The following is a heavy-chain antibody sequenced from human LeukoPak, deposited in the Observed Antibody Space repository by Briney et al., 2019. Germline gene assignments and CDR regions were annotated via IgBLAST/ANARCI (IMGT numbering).Heavy chain of an antibody. CDR2: IIPIFGTA. CDR1: GGTFSSYA. V-gene: IGHV1-69*05. CDR3: AGDRDSSGYYFDY. D-gene: IGHD3-22*01. Sequence: ASVKVSCKASGGTFSSYAISWVRQAPGQGLEWMGGIIPIFGTANYAQKFQGRVTITTDESTSTAYMELSSLRSEDTAVYYCAGDRDSSGYYFDYWGQGTLVTVSS. J-gene: IGHJ4*02.